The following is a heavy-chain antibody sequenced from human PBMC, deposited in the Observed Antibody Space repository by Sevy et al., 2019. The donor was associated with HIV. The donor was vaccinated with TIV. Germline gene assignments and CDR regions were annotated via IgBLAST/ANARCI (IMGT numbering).Heavy chain of an antibody. J-gene: IGHJ4*02. CDR3: AGENAWGRGYS. CDR1: GGSITSLY. CDR2: IYYNGHS. D-gene: IGHD1-26*01. V-gene: IGHV4-59*11. Sequence: SETLSLTCTVSGGSITSLYWNWIRQPPGKGLEWIANIYYNGHSNYNPSLKSRVTLSLDTSKNQFYLRLSSGTAADTAMYYCAGENAWGRGYSWGQGTLVTVSS.